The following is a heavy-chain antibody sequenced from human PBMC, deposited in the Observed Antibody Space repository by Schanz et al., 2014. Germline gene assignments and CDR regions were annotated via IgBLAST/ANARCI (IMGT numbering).Heavy chain of an antibody. D-gene: IGHD1-26*01. V-gene: IGHV3-48*01. CDR1: GFTFTNYA. Sequence: DVQLLESGGGLVQPGGSLRLSCAASGFTFTNYAMSWVRQAPGKGLEWVSYISSASSTIYYADSMKGRFTVSRDNAENALYLQMNSLRAEDTGLYFCARGGSGSHYRLDYWGQGTLVTVSS. J-gene: IGHJ4*02. CDR3: ARGGSGSHYRLDY. CDR2: ISSASSTI.